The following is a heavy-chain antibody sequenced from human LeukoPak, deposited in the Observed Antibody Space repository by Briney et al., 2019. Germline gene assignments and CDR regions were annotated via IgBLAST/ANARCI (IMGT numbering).Heavy chain of an antibody. CDR1: GYTFTGYY. CDR3: ARGVGATDWFDP. V-gene: IGHV1-2*06. J-gene: IGHJ5*02. CDR2: INPNSGGT. D-gene: IGHD1-26*01. Sequence: GASVTVSCKASGYTFTGYYMHWVREAPGQGLEWLGRINPNSGGTSYAQKFQGRVTMTRDTSISTAYMELSRLRSDDTAVYYCARGVGATDWFDPWGQGTLVTVSS.